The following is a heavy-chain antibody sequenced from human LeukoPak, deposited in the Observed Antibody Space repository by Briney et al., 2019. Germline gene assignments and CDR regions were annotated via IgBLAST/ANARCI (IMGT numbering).Heavy chain of an antibody. CDR3: AREEDSGGSSGPLGY. D-gene: IGHD2-21*01. V-gene: IGHV1-2*02. CDR2: INPNSGAT. CDR1: GYTFTGYF. Sequence: ASVKVSCKASGYTFTGYFIHWVRQAPGEGVEWMGWINPNSGATNSAQRFQGGVTMTRDTSIRTAYMALSRMRSDDTAVYYCAREEDSGGSSGPLGYWGQGILVAVSS. J-gene: IGHJ4*02.